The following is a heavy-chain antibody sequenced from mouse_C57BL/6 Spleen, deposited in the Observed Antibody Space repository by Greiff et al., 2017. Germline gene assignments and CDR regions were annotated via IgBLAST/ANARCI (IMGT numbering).Heavy chain of an antibody. CDR1: GYTFTDYY. J-gene: IGHJ2*01. CDR3: ARGSPSYFDY. V-gene: IGHV1-26*01. D-gene: IGHD1-1*02. CDR2: INPNNGGT. Sequence: VQLQQSGPELVKPGASVKISCKASGYTFTDYYMNWVKQSHGKSLEWIGDINPNNGGTSYNQKFKGKATLTVDKSSSTAYMELRSLTSEDSAVYYCARGSPSYFDYWGQGTTLTVSS.